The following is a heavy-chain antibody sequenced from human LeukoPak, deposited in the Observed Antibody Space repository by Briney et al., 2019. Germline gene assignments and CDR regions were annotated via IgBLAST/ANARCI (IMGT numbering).Heavy chain of an antibody. CDR3: ARGRRGSGSAFGVDV. D-gene: IGHD3-10*01. V-gene: IGHV4-39*07. J-gene: IGHJ6*02. CDR1: GGSISSSSYY. CDR2: IYYSGST. Sequence: SETLSLTCTVSGGSISSSSYYWGWIRQPPGKGLEWIGSIYYSGSTYYNPSLKSRVTISVDTSKNQFSLKLSSVTAADTAVYYCARGRRGSGSAFGVDVWGQGTTVIVSS.